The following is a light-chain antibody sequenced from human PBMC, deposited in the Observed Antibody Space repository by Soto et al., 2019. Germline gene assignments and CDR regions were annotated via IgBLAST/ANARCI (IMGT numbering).Light chain of an antibody. CDR3: QQYGSSPEM. V-gene: IGKV3-20*01. CDR1: QSVSSNY. J-gene: IGKJ1*01. CDR2: GAS. Sequence: EIVLTQSPGTLSLSPGDTATLSCRASQSVSSNYLAWYQQNPGQAPRLLIYGASSRAPGIPDRFSGSGSGTDFTLTINRLEPEDFAVYYCQQYGSSPEMFGQGTKVDIK.